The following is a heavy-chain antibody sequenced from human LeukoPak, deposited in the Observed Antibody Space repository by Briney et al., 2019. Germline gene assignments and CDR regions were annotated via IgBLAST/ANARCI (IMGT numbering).Heavy chain of an antibody. CDR1: GGSISSGSYY. D-gene: IGHD3-10*01. CDR3: ASSGLYSYYYNRDF. V-gene: IGHV4-61*02. J-gene: IGHJ6*03. Sequence: PSETLSLTCTVSGGSISSGSYYWSWIRQPAGKGLEWIGRIYTSGSTNYNPSLKSRVTISVDTSKNQFSLKLSSVTAADTAVYYWASSGLYSYYYNRDFGGKGTTVTIPS. CDR2: IYTSGST.